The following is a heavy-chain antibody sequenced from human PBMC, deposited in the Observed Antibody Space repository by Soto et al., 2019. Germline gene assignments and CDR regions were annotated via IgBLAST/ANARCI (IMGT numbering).Heavy chain of an antibody. CDR2: IWFDGSKR. CDR3: AREGDSSGYQVYFDS. V-gene: IGHV3-33*01. Sequence: GGSLRLSCAASGFSFSKFSIHWVRQAPCKGLECVAVIWFDGSKRDYADSVKGRFTVSRDNSENTLSLQMNNLRAEDTGVYYCAREGDSSGYQVYFDSFGQGTVV. D-gene: IGHD3-22*01. J-gene: IGHJ4*02. CDR1: GFSFSKFS.